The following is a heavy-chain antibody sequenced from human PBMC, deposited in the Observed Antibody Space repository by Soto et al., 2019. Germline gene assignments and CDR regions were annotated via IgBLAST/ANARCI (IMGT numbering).Heavy chain of an antibody. J-gene: IGHJ3*02. CDR2: IRSKTDGGTT. D-gene: IGHD6-13*01. CDR3: TTTRPGTNVFDN. CDR1: GITLSNAW. V-gene: IGHV3-15*01. Sequence: EVQLVESGGGLVEPGGSLRLSCAASGITLSNAWMNWVRKAPGKGLEYIGRIRSKTDGGTTEYAAPVEGRFTVSRDDSKNTLYLQMSGLKTEDTAVYYCTTTRPGTNVFDNWGQGTLVTVSS.